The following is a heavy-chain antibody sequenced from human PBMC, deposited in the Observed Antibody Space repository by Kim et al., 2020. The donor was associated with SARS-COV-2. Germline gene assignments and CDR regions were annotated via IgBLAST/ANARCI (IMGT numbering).Heavy chain of an antibody. J-gene: IGHJ4*02. CDR3: AKDHESSGWPTFDY. Sequence: ADSVKGRFTDSRDNADSTLSLQMNSLRAEDTALYYCAKDHESSGWPTFDYWGQGTLVTVSS. D-gene: IGHD3-22*01. V-gene: IGHV3-23*01.